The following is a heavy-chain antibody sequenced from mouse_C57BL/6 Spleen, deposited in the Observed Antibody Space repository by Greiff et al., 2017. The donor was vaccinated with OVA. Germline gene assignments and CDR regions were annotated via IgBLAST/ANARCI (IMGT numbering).Heavy chain of an antibody. D-gene: IGHD2-1*01. Sequence: VQLVESGAELAKPGASVKLSCKASGYTFTSYWMHWVKQRPGQGLEWIGYINPSSGYTKYNQKFKDKATLTADKSSSTAYIQLSSLTYEDSAVYYCARCYYRNNAMDYWGQGTSVTVSS. J-gene: IGHJ4*01. CDR3: ARCYYRNNAMDY. CDR1: GYTFTSYW. CDR2: INPSSGYT. V-gene: IGHV1-7*01.